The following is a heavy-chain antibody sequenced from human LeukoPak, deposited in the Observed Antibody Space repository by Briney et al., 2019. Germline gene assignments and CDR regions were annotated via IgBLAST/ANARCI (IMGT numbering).Heavy chain of an antibody. D-gene: IGHD3-22*01. Sequence: GGSLRLSCAASGFTFNSYAMHWVRQAPGKGLEWVALIRYDGSNKYYADSVKGRFTISRDNSKNTLNLQMNSLRAEDTAVYYCAKDPTHYRVWDYYETIGLSYWGQGTLVTVSS. CDR3: AKDPTHYRVWDYYETIGLSY. V-gene: IGHV3-30*02. CDR1: GFTFNSYA. CDR2: IRYDGSNK. J-gene: IGHJ4*02.